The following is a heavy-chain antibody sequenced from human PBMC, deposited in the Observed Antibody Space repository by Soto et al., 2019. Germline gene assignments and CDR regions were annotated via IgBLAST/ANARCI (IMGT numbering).Heavy chain of an antibody. CDR1: GGTFSSYA. Sequence: QVQLVQSGAEVKKPGSSVKVSCKASGGTFSSYAISWVRQAPGQGLEWMGGIIPIFGTANYAQKFQGRVTITADESTSTAYMELSSLRSEDTAVYYCARGEDTAMVHGGVYYYGMDVWGQGTTVTVSS. V-gene: IGHV1-69*01. D-gene: IGHD5-18*01. CDR3: ARGEDTAMVHGGVYYYGMDV. J-gene: IGHJ6*02. CDR2: IIPIFGTA.